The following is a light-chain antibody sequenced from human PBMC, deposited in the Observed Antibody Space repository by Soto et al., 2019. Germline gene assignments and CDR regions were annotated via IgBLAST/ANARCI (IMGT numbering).Light chain of an antibody. Sequence: EIEMTQSPATLSVSPGERATLSCRASQSISDNVAWYQQKPGQAPRLLIHGASTRATGIQDRFSGSGSGTHFALTIRRLEPGDFAVYYCKHFGGATFTVGQGTRLEIK. CDR3: KHFGGATFT. CDR2: GAS. J-gene: IGKJ5*01. V-gene: IGKV3D-15*01. CDR1: QSISDN.